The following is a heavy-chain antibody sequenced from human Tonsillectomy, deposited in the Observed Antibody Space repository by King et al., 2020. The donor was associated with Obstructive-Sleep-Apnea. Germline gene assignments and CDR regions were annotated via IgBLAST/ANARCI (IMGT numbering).Heavy chain of an antibody. Sequence: VQLQQWGAGLLKPSETLSLTCAVYGGSFSDHYWSWIRQPPGKGLEWIGEINHSGSTNYNPSVTSRFTISVDTSKKQFSLNLSSVTAADTAVYYCATLYSGTDYWGQGTLVTVSS. CDR1: GGSFSDHY. CDR2: INHSGST. V-gene: IGHV4-34*01. D-gene: IGHD4-11*01. J-gene: IGHJ4*02. CDR3: ATLYSGTDY.